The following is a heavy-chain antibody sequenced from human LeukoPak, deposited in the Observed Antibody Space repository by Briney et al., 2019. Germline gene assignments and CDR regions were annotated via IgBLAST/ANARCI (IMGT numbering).Heavy chain of an antibody. D-gene: IGHD6-19*01. J-gene: IGHJ4*02. V-gene: IGHV4-39*01. Sequence: KPSETLSLTCAVSGGSISNTTYYWAWIRQPPGKGLEWIGSIYYTGRTHYIPSLKSRVTISLDTSKNQFSLSLSSVTAADTAVYYCATQVAGGPLDYWGQGTLVTVSS. CDR3: ATQVAGGPLDY. CDR2: IYYTGRT. CDR1: GGSISNTTYY.